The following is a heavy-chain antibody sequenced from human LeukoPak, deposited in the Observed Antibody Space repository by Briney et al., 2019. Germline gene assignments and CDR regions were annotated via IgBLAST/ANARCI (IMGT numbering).Heavy chain of an antibody. D-gene: IGHD1-26*01. CDR3: AKDQGVLGGSMDV. CDR2: ISGSGGSA. J-gene: IGHJ6*02. Sequence: PGGSLRLSCAASGFTFSSYAMSWVRQAPGKGLEWVSAISGSGGSAYYADSVKGRFTISRDNSKNTLYLQMNSLRAEGTAVYYCAKDQGVLGGSMDVWGQGTTVTVSS. CDR1: GFTFSSYA. V-gene: IGHV3-23*01.